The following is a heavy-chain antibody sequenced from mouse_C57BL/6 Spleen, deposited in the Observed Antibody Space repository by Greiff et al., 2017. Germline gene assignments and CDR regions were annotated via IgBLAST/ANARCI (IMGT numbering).Heavy chain of an antibody. CDR1: GYTFTDYE. D-gene: IGHD4-1*01. J-gene: IGHJ3*01. CDR3: TRTGNAY. CDR2: IDPETGGT. V-gene: IGHV1-15*01. Sequence: VKLQQSGAELVRPGASVTLSCKASGYTFTDYEMHWVKLTPVHGLEWIGAIDPETGGTAYNQKFKGKAILTADKSSSTAYMELRSLTSEDSAVYYCTRTGNAYWGQGTLVTVSA.